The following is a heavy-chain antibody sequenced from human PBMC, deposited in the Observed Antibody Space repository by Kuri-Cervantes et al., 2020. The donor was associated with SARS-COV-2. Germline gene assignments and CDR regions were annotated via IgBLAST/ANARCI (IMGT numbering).Heavy chain of an antibody. CDR3: ARENGGVRGEWGLYYYYYYMDV. Sequence: ASVKVCCKASGYTFTDYYIHWVRQAPGQGLEWMGWINPNSGGTNYAQKFRGRVTMTRDTSISTAYMELSRLRSYDTAVYYCARENGGVRGEWGLYYYYYYMDVWGKGTTVTVSS. V-gene: IGHV1-2*02. CDR2: INPNSGGT. CDR1: GYTFTDYY. J-gene: IGHJ6*03. D-gene: IGHD3-10*01.